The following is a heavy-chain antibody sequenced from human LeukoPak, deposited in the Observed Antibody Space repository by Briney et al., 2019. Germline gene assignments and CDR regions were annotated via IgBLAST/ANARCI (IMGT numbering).Heavy chain of an antibody. CDR3: ASNYDILTGSPGAFDI. V-gene: IGHV1-18*01. CDR2: ISAYNGNT. D-gene: IGHD3-9*01. J-gene: IGHJ3*02. CDR1: GYTFTSYG. Sequence: GASVKVSCKASGYTFTSYGISWVRQAPGQGLEWMGWISAYNGNTNYAQKLQGRVTMTTDTSTSTAYMERRSLRSDDTAVYYCASNYDILTGSPGAFDICGQGTMVTGSS.